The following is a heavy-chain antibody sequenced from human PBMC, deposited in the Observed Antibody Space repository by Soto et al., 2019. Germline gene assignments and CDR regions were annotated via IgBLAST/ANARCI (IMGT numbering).Heavy chain of an antibody. J-gene: IGHJ6*02. V-gene: IGHV4-4*02. CDR2: IYHSGST. Sequence: PSETLSLTCGVSGGSIISNNWWSWVRQPPGKGLEWIGEIYHSGSTKHNPSLKSRVTISIDTSKNQFSLNVNSVTAADTAVYYCATCQLGEYYYTMDVWGQGTTVTVSS. CDR3: ATCQLGEYYYTMDV. D-gene: IGHD7-27*01. CDR1: GGSIISNNW.